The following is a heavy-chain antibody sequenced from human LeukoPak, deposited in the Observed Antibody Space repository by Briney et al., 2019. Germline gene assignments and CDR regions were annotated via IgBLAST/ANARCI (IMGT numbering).Heavy chain of an antibody. J-gene: IGHJ4*02. CDR2: ISGSGGST. CDR1: GFTFSICA. D-gene: IGHD3-10*01. V-gene: IGHV3-23*01. Sequence: GGSLRLSCAASGFTFSICAMSWVRQAPGTGLEWVSAISGSGGSTYFADSVKGRFTISRDNSKNTLYLQMNSLRAEDTAVYYCAKVARYYGSGTLWYFDYWGQGTLVTVSS. CDR3: AKVARYYGSGTLWYFDY.